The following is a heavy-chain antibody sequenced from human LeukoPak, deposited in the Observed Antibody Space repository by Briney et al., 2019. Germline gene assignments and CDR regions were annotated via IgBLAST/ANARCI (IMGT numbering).Heavy chain of an antibody. V-gene: IGHV4-4*02. J-gene: IGHJ4*02. D-gene: IGHD2-21*01. Sequence: LETLSLTCAVSGASISGTDWWSWVRQPPGKGLEWIGEIYHTGSTNYNPSLESRVTISVDKSKSHFSLKVTSVTAADTAIYYCARVVGNTNFDSWGQGALVTVSS. CDR2: IYHTGST. CDR3: ARVVGNTNFDS. CDR1: GASISGTDW.